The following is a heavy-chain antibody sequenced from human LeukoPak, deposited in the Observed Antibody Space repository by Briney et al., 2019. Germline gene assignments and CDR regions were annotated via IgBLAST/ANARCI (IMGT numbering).Heavy chain of an antibody. CDR3: ARSIDYDDYWYFDL. J-gene: IGHJ2*01. CDR1: AYRSTSDW. CDR2: IYPVDSST. D-gene: IGHD4-17*01. V-gene: IGHV5-51*01. Sequence: GESLKISCKGSAYRSTSDWIAWVRQMPGKGLEWMGIIYPVDSSTRYSPSFQGQVTISADKSTNTAYLQWSSLKASDTATYYCARSIDYDDYWYFDLWGRGTLVTVSS.